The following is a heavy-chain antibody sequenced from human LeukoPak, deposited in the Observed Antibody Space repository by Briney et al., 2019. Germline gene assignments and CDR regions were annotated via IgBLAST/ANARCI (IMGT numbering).Heavy chain of an antibody. CDR2: FDPEDGET. D-gene: IGHD2-2*01. CDR3: ATTLGYCSSTSCHNWFDP. V-gene: IGHV1-24*01. Sequence: ASVKVSCKVSGYTLTELSMHWVRQAPGKGFEWMGGFDPEDGETIYAQKFQGRVTMTEDTSTDTAYMELSSLRSEDTAVYYCATTLGYCSSTSCHNWFDPWGQGTLVTVSS. J-gene: IGHJ5*02. CDR1: GYTLTELS.